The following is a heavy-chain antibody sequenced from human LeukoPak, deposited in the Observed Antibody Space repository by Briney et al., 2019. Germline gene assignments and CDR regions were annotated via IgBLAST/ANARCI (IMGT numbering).Heavy chain of an antibody. Sequence: SETLSLTCTVSGGSISSGNNYWGWLRQPPGQGLEWIGTIYYSGSTFYNPSLKSRVTISLDTSKSQFSLTLNSVTAADTAVYYCVRGLGSGSYFGYWGQGTLVTVSS. V-gene: IGHV4-39*07. CDR1: GGSISSGNNY. D-gene: IGHD1-26*01. J-gene: IGHJ4*02. CDR2: IYYSGST. CDR3: VRGLGSGSYFGY.